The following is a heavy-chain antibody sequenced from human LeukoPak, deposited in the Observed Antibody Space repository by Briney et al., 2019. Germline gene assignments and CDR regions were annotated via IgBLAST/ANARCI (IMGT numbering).Heavy chain of an antibody. CDR3: ARHMTTDMLDAFDI. CDR1: GYSIGSGYY. Sequence: PSETLSLTCAVSGYSIGSGYYWAWIRPFPGKGLEWIGSIFHSGSTYDNPSLKSRVSTSVDASKNHFSLTLTSVTAADTAVYHCARHMTTDMLDAFDIWGQGTMV. V-gene: IGHV4-38-2*01. D-gene: IGHD3-10*02. J-gene: IGHJ3*02. CDR2: IFHSGST.